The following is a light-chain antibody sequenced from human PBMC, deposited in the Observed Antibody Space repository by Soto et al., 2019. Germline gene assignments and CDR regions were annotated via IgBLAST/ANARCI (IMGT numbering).Light chain of an antibody. CDR3: QHTFNSPPWT. V-gene: IGKV1-8*01. Sequence: IQMTQSPSSLSASTGDRVTITCRASQGISSYLAWYQQKPGKAPKLLIYAASTLQSGVPSRFSGSGSGTDFTLTISSLQSEDFASYFCQHTFNSPPWTFGQGTKVDIK. CDR2: AAS. CDR1: QGISSY. J-gene: IGKJ1*01.